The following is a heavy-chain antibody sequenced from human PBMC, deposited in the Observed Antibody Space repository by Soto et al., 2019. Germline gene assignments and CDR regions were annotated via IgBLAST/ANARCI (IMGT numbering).Heavy chain of an antibody. CDR1: GGSVSSGSYY. V-gene: IGHV4-61*01. CDR3: ARLPVLRFLEWLDWFDP. Sequence: ETLSLTCTVSGGSVSSGSYYWSWIRQPPGKGLEWIGYIYYSGSTNYNPSLKSRVTISVDTSKNQFSLKLSSVTAADTAVYYCARLPVLRFLEWLDWFDPWGQGTLVTVSS. D-gene: IGHD3-3*01. J-gene: IGHJ5*02. CDR2: IYYSGST.